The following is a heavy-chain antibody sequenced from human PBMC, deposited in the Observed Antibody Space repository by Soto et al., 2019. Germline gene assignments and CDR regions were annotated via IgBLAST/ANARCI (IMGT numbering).Heavy chain of an antibody. J-gene: IGHJ5*02. CDR2: HYSGGST. CDR1: GFSVSSNY. V-gene: IGHV3-53*01. Sequence: GGSLRLSXAISGFSVSSNYLSWVRQAPGKGLEWVSVHYSGGSTYYADSVQGRFTISRDKSNNTLYLQMRRVRAEDTAVYFCARHRHPRGTVGATSPLDPWGQGTQVTVSS. D-gene: IGHD1-26*01. CDR3: ARHRHPRGTVGATSPLDP.